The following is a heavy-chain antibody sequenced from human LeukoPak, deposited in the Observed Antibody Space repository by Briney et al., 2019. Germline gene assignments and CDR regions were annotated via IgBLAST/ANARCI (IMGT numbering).Heavy chain of an antibody. V-gene: IGHV3-7*03. D-gene: IGHD2-2*01. Sequence: PGGSLRLSCAASGFTFSTYYMSWVRQAPGKGLEWMANIKPDGSEGYYVDSVKGRFTISRDNAKNSLYLQMNSLRAEDTAVYYCARYRYCSSANCYGDYWGQGTLVTVSS. CDR1: GFTFSTYY. CDR3: ARYRYCSSANCYGDY. J-gene: IGHJ4*02. CDR2: IKPDGSEG.